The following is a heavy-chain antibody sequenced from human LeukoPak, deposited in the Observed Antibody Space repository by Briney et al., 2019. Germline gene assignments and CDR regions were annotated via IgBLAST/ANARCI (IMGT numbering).Heavy chain of an antibody. J-gene: IGHJ4*02. CDR1: GFTFDDYA. V-gene: IGHV3-9*01. CDR2: ISWNSGSI. Sequence: GGSLRLSCAASGFTFDDYAMHWVRQAPGKGLEWVSGISWNSGSIGYADSVKGRFTISRDNAKNSLYLQMNSLRAEDTALYYCAKDYYSSSWTIDCWGQGTLVTVSS. CDR3: AKDYYSSSWTIDC. D-gene: IGHD6-13*01.